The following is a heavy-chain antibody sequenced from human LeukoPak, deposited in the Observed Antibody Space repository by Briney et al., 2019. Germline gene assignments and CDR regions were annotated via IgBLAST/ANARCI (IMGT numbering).Heavy chain of an antibody. V-gene: IGHV4-34*01. Sequence: SETLSLTCAVYGGSFSGYYWSWIRQPPGKGLEWIGEINHSGSTNYNPSLKSRVTISVDTSKNQFSLKLSSVTAADTAVYYCARGSTGYCSGGSCYHSDFDYWGQGTLVTVSS. CDR1: GGSFSGYY. CDR2: INHSGST. D-gene: IGHD2-15*01. CDR3: ARGSTGYCSGGSCYHSDFDY. J-gene: IGHJ4*02.